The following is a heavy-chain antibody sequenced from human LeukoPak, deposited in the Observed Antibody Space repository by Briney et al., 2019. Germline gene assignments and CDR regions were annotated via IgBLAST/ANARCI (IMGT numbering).Heavy chain of an antibody. J-gene: IGHJ3*02. Sequence: GESLKTSCQGSGYTFTNYWIGWVRRMPGKGLEWMGIMYPGDSDTRYSPSFQGQVTISADKSISTAYLQWSSLKASDTAMYYCARETQSTPGGDAFDIWGQGTMVTVSS. D-gene: IGHD3-10*01. CDR3: ARETQSTPGGDAFDI. V-gene: IGHV5-51*01. CDR1: GYTFTNYW. CDR2: MYPGDSDT.